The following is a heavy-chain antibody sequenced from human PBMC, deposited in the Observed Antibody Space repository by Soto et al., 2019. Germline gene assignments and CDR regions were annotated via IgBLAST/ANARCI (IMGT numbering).Heavy chain of an antibody. CDR2: ISAYNGNT. J-gene: IGHJ6*03. CDR3: ATLHSSGWPYYYYYMDV. D-gene: IGHD6-19*01. Sequence: QVQLVQSGAEVKKPGASVKVSCKASGYTFTSYGISWVRQAPGQGLEWMGWISAYNGNTNYAQKLQGRVTMTTDTSTSTAYMELRSLRSDDTAVYYCATLHSSGWPYYYYYMDVWGKGTTVTVSS. CDR1: GYTFTSYG. V-gene: IGHV1-18*01.